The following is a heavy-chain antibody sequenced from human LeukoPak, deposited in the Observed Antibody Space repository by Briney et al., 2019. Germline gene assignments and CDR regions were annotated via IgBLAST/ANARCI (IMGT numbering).Heavy chain of an antibody. CDR2: THNSGTT. CDR1: GGSIRSGGYY. CDR3: ARYYSDSSGYSNWFDP. J-gene: IGHJ5*02. Sequence: SETLSLTCTVSGGSIRSGGYYWSWIRQYPGKGLEWIGYTHNSGTTYYNPSLKTRISMSVDTSNNQFSLKLSSVTAADTAVHYCARYYSDSSGYSNWFDPWGQGTLVTVSS. V-gene: IGHV4-31*03. D-gene: IGHD3-22*01.